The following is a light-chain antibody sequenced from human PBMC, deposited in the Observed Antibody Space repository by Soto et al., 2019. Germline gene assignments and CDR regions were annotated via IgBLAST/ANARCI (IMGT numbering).Light chain of an antibody. CDR3: TSYTTSSTVI. CDR1: NSDIGRYGY. J-gene: IGLJ2*01. V-gene: IGLV2-14*01. Sequence: QSALTQSASVSGSPGQSITISCTGTNSDIGRYGYVSWYQHHPGKAPKLMIYEVTNRPSGVSNRFSGSKSGNTASLTISGLQTEDEADYYCTSYTTSSTVIFGGGTKLTVL. CDR2: EVT.